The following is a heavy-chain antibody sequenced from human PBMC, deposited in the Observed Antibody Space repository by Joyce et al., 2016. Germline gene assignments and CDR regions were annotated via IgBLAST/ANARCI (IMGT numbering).Heavy chain of an antibody. CDR3: ARQREQWLDY. V-gene: IGHV5-51*01. Sequence: EVQLVQSGAEVKKPGESLKISCKGSGYSFTSYWIGWVRQMPGKGLEWLGIVYPADADHRYSPTFQGQVTISADKSIRTAYLQWSSLKASDTAMYFCARQREQWLDYWGQGTPVTVSS. J-gene: IGHJ4*02. CDR2: VYPADADH. D-gene: IGHD6-19*01. CDR1: GYSFTSYW.